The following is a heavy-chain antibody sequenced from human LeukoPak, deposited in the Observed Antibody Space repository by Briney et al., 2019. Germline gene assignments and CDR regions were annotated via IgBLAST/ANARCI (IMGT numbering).Heavy chain of an antibody. CDR3: ASPREGPLVRGAYDILTA. D-gene: IGHD3-9*01. CDR2: IIPIFGTA. CDR1: GGTFSSYA. J-gene: IGHJ5*02. V-gene: IGHV1-69*13. Sequence: SVKVSCKASGGTFSSYAISWVRQAPGQGLEWMGGIIPIFGTANYAQKFQGRVTITADESTSTAYMELSSLRSEDTAVYDCASPREGPLVRGAYDILTAWGQGTLVTVSS.